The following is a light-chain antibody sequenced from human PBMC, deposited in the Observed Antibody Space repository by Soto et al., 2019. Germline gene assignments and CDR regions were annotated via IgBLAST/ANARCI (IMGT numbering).Light chain of an antibody. CDR2: DVS. CDR1: NSDVGGYNF. J-gene: IGLJ2*01. CDR3: SSFRRSNTPHVL. Sequence: QSALTQPRSVSGSPGQSVTISCTGTNSDVGGYNFVSWYQQHPGKAPKLVIYDVSERPSGVPDRFSASKSGNTASLTISGLQTEDDANYYCSSFRRSNTPHVLFGGGTKVTVL. V-gene: IGLV2-11*01.